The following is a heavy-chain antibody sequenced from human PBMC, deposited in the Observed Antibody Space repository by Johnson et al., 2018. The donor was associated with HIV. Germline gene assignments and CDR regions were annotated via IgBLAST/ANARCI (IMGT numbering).Heavy chain of an antibody. D-gene: IGHD3-22*01. Sequence: VQLVESGGGLVQPGRSLRLSCAASGFTFSDHWMQWVRQAPGKGLVWVSRINGDGSRLTYADSVKGRFTISRDNSKNTLYLQMNSLRAEDTAVYYCARSITMIVFTFDIWGQGTMVTVSS. CDR3: ARSITMIVFTFDI. CDR2: INGDGSRL. CDR1: GFTFSDHW. J-gene: IGHJ3*02. V-gene: IGHV3-74*02.